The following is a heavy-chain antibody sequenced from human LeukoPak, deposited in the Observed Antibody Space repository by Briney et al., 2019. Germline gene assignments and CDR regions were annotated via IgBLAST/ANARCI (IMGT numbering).Heavy chain of an antibody. CDR3: ARHAYYSDRSGYYYYFDF. Sequence: KPSETLSLTCTVSGGSISSGSYYWGWIRQPPGQGLEWIGSIDYSVSTYYNPSLRSRVTISVDTSKNQFSLKLSSVTAADTAIYYCARHAYYSDRSGYYYYFDFWGQGTLVTVSS. CDR2: IDYSVST. CDR1: GGSISSGSYY. J-gene: IGHJ4*02. D-gene: IGHD3-22*01. V-gene: IGHV4-39*01.